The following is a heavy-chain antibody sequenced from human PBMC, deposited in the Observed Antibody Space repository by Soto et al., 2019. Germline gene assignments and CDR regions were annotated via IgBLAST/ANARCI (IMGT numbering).Heavy chain of an antibody. J-gene: IGHJ4*02. CDR3: VSVKGSFHY. Sequence: HPGGSLRLSCSASGFTFSSYAMNWVRQAPGKGLQYVSAISSNGGTTYYADSVKGRFTISRDNSKNTVYLQMSSLRDEDTAVYYCVSVKGSFHYWGQGTLVTVS. CDR2: ISSNGGTT. CDR1: GFTFSSYA. V-gene: IGHV3-64D*08.